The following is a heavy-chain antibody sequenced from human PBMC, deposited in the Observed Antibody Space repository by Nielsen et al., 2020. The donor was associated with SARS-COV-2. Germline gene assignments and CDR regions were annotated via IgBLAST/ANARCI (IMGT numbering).Heavy chain of an antibody. Sequence: GGSLRLSCAASGFTFSSYWMNWVRQAPGKGLEWVANIKQDGSEKYYGDSVKGRFTISRDNAKNTLYLQMNSLRAEDTAVYYCVQGPYDSSGYYYESLDAFDIWGQGTMVTVSS. D-gene: IGHD3-22*01. CDR3: VQGPYDSSGYYYESLDAFDI. V-gene: IGHV3-7*01. CDR1: GFTFSSYW. J-gene: IGHJ3*02. CDR2: IKQDGSEK.